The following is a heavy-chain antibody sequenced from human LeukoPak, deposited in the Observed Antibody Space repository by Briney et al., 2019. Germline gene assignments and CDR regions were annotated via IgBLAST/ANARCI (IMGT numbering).Heavy chain of an antibody. D-gene: IGHD4-11*01. V-gene: IGHV3-21*01. J-gene: IGHJ4*02. CDR2: ISSSSSYI. CDR1: GFTFGSCW. CDR3: VRDSYSNYFDY. Sequence: GGSLRLSCAASGFTFGSCWMNWVRQAPGEGLEWVSFISSSSSYIDYADSVKGRFTISRDNAKNSLYLQMNSLRAEDTAVYYCVRDSYSNYFDYWGQGTLVTVSS.